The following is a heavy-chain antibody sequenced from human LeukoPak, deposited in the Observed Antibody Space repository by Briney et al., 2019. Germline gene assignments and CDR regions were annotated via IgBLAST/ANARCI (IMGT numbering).Heavy chain of an antibody. CDR2: INTDGSST. J-gene: IGHJ3*01. V-gene: IGHV3-74*01. D-gene: IGHD3-22*01. CDR3: VKELDYYGSTEEYYGGVDAFDF. CDR1: GFTFSNYW. Sequence: GGSLRLSCAASGFTFSNYWMHWVRQAPGKGLVWVSRINTDGSSTSYADSVKGRFTISRDNAKNTLYLQMNSLRAEDTAIYYCVKELDYYGSTEEYYGGVDAFDFWGQGTKVTVSS.